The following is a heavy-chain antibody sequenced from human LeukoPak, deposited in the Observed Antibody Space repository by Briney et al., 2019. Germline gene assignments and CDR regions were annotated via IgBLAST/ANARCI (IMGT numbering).Heavy chain of an antibody. CDR3: AKDPVLRYFDWLLQNWFDP. D-gene: IGHD3-9*01. CDR2: ISGSGGST. Sequence: GGSLRLSCAASGFTFSSYAMSWVRPAPGKGLVWVSAISGSGGSTYYADSVKGRFTISRDNSKNTLYLQMNSLRAEDTAVYYCAKDPVLRYFDWLLQNWFDPWGQGTLVTVSS. V-gene: IGHV3-23*01. CDR1: GFTFSSYA. J-gene: IGHJ5*02.